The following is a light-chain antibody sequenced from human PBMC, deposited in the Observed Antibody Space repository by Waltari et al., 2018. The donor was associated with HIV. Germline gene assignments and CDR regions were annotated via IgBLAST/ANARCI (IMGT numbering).Light chain of an antibody. V-gene: IGLV2-23*01. CDR3: SSYANNTSDVL. CDR1: SSDIDIFTL. CDR2: EAT. J-gene: IGLJ2*01. Sequence: QSALTQPAALSGSPGQSTTISCTGTSSDIDIFTLFPWYQQYPGKAPNPIIYEATKRRSGVSNRFSGSKSGNTASLTISGLKADDEADYYCSSYANNTSDVLFGGGTKLTVL.